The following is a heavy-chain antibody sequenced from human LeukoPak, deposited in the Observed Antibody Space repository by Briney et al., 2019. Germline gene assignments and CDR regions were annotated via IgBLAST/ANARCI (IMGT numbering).Heavy chain of an antibody. Sequence: SETLSLTCAFYGWSFNDHYWNWIRQPPGKGLEWIGEINARGDTNFNPSLKSRVTISVDTSKNQFSLTLRSMIAADTAVYYCARGQVPAARGYNWFDPWGQGTLVTVSS. V-gene: IGHV4-34*01. J-gene: IGHJ5*02. CDR3: ARGQVPAARGYNWFDP. D-gene: IGHD2-2*01. CDR1: GWSFNDHY. CDR2: INARGDT.